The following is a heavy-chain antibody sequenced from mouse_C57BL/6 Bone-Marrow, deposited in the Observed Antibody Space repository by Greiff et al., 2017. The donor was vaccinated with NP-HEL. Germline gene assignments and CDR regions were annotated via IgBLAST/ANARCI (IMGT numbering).Heavy chain of an antibody. CDR1: GFTFTDYY. Sequence: EVKLVESGGGLVQPGGSLSLSCAASGFTFTDYYMSWVRQPPGKALEWLGFIRNKANGYTTEYSASVKGRFTISRDNSQSILYLQMHALRAEDSATYYCARYNYYGLYYFDYWGQGTTLTVSS. J-gene: IGHJ2*01. CDR3: ARYNYYGLYYFDY. CDR2: IRNKANGYTT. D-gene: IGHD1-1*01. V-gene: IGHV7-3*01.